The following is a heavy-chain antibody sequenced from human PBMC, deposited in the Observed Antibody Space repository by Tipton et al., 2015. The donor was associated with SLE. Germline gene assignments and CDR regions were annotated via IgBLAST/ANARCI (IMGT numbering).Heavy chain of an antibody. CDR2: IYYSGST. D-gene: IGHD3-10*01. J-gene: IGHJ3*02. CDR3: ARTYGSGNAFDI. V-gene: IGHV4-61*08. Sequence: TLSLTCTVSGGSISSGGYYWSWIRQHPGKGLEWVGYIYYSGSTNYNPSLKSRVTISVDTSKNQFSLRLSSVTAADTAVYYCARTYGSGNAFDIWGQGTMVPVSS. CDR1: GGSISSGGYY.